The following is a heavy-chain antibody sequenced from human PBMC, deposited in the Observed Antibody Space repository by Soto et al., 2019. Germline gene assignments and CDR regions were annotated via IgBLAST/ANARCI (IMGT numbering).Heavy chain of an antibody. V-gene: IGHV4-59*01. CDR1: TDSMRTYS. CDR3: ARDDTTGLLEF. J-gene: IGHJ4*02. CDR2: VYHTGRT. Sequence: QVQLQESGPGLVRPAETLSLICSVSTDSMRTYSWTWIRQSPGKGLEWIGYVYHTGRTEYNPSLESRVTISIDMSKKQFSLQLTSVTAADTGVYFCARDDTTGLLEFWGQGTLVTVSS.